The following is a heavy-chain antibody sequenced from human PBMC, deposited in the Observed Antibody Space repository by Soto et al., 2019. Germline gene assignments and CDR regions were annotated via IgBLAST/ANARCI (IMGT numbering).Heavy chain of an antibody. V-gene: IGHV1-69*06. Sequence: QVQLVQSGAEVKKPGSSVTVSCKSSGGTFTNYAISWVRQAPGQGLEWLGGIIPMFDTADYAQKFLGRVIITAVTSTKTVYLELRSLRSEDTAVYYCARDAEGNYDRTENYPPRYDSWGQGTLLIVST. CDR2: IIPMFDTA. J-gene: IGHJ4*02. CDR1: GGTFTNYA. CDR3: ARDAEGNYDRTENYPPRYDS. D-gene: IGHD3-22*01.